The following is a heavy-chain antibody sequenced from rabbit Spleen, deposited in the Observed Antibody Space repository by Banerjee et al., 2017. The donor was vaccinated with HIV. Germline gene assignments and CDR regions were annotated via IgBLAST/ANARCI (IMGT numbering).Heavy chain of an antibody. CDR2: IYGGDGHST. CDR3: VRDRHSSGWGVPLYYFNL. CDR1: GFSFSSSYY. V-gene: IGHV1S45*01. D-gene: IGHD4-1*01. J-gene: IGHJ4*01. Sequence: QELLVESGGDRVKPAASLTPTCTASGFSFSSSYYICCVRQAPGKGLESIACIYGGDGHSTWYASWVNGRFTISSDNAQNTLYLQLNNLTAPDTATYFCVRDRHSSGWGVPLYYFNLWGPGTLVTVS.